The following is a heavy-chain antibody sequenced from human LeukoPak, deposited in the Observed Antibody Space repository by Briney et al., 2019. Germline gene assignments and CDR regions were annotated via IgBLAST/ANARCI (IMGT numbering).Heavy chain of an antibody. J-gene: IGHJ4*02. V-gene: IGHV4-39*07. Sequence: PSETLSLTCTVSGGSVSSDTYYWGWIRQPPGKGLEWIGNIYTSGSTYYSPSLKSRVIISLDTSENQFSLTLSSVTAADTAVYYCAKGNPFYDYWGQGTLVTVSS. D-gene: IGHD5/OR15-5a*01. CDR3: AKGNPFYDY. CDR2: IYTSGST. CDR1: GGSVSSDTYY.